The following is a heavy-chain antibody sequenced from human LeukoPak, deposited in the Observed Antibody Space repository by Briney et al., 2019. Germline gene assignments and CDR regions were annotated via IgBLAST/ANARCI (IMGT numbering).Heavy chain of an antibody. CDR3: ARDVRYYDSSGYTHY. Sequence: GGSLRLSCAASGFTFSSYWMSWVRQAPGKGLEWVANIKQDGSEKYYVDSVKGRFTISRDNAKNSLYLQMNSLRAEDTAVYYCARDVRYYDSSGYTHYWGQGTLVTVFS. CDR2: IKQDGSEK. J-gene: IGHJ4*02. V-gene: IGHV3-7*03. CDR1: GFTFSSYW. D-gene: IGHD3-22*01.